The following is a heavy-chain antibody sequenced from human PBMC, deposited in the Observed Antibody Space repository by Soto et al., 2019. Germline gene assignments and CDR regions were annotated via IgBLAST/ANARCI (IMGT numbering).Heavy chain of an antibody. V-gene: IGHV3-7*03. Sequence: GGSLRLSCVASGFTFSSYWMIWFRQAPGKGLEWVANIKSDGSEMYYVDSVKGRFTISRDNARKSLYLQMNSLRVEGTAPYYCARDLGVVITAEYFQHWGQGTLVTISS. D-gene: IGHD3-22*01. CDR3: ARDLGVVITAEYFQH. CDR1: GFTFSSYW. J-gene: IGHJ1*01. CDR2: IKSDGSEM.